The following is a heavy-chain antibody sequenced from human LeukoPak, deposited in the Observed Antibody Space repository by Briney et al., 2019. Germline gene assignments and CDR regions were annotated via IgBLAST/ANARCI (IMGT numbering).Heavy chain of an antibody. D-gene: IGHD3-16*01. CDR3: AREVVPIGGFDY. Sequence: GGSLRHSCAASGFTFSSYEMNWVRQAPGKGLEWVSYISSSGSTIYYADSVKGRFTISRDNAKNSLYLQMNSLRAEDTAVYYRAREVVPIGGFDYWGQGTLVTVSS. V-gene: IGHV3-48*03. CDR1: GFTFSSYE. J-gene: IGHJ4*02. CDR2: ISSSGSTI.